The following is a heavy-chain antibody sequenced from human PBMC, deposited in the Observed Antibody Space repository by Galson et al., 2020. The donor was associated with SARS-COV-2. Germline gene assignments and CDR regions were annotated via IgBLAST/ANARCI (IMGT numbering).Heavy chain of an antibody. CDR1: GDSFSTYW. CDR2: IYPDDSET. Sequence: HGESLKISCQGSGDSFSTYWIAWVRQRPGKGLEWMRIIYPDDSETRYSSSFQGQVTISADKSISTAYLQWSSLRASDTARYYCARHGGGNVAIDDYYPRDVWGQGTPVTVSS. D-gene: IGHD2-15*01. CDR3: ARHGGGNVAIDDYYPRDV. J-gene: IGHJ6*02. V-gene: IGHV5-51*01.